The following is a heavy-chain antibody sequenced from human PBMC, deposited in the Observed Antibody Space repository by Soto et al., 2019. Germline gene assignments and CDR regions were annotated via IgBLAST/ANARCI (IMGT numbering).Heavy chain of an antibody. V-gene: IGHV3-33*08. Sequence: GGSLRLSCAAAGFTFSSYSMNWVRQSPGKGLEWVAVIWYDGSNKYYADSVKGRFTISRDNSKNTLYLQMNSLRAEDTAVYYCARDGNDFWSGYFNALCYYYYYGMDACVNGTTFTV. J-gene: IGHJ6*04. D-gene: IGHD3-3*01. CDR2: IWYDGSNK. CDR1: GFTFSSYS. CDR3: ARDGNDFWSGYFNALCYYYYYGMDA.